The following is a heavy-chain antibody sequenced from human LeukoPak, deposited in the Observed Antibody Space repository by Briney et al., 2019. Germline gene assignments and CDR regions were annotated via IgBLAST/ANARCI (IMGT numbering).Heavy chain of an antibody. CDR3: ARRYSGTHNDY. D-gene: IGHD1-26*01. Sequence: GESLMISCKGSGYTFTSYWIGWVRQMPAKVLEWMGIIYPGDSDTRYSPSFQGQVTISADKSISTAYLQWSSLKASDTAMYYCARRYSGTHNDYWGQGTLVTVSS. CDR2: IYPGDSDT. CDR1: GYTFTSYW. J-gene: IGHJ4*02. V-gene: IGHV5-51*01.